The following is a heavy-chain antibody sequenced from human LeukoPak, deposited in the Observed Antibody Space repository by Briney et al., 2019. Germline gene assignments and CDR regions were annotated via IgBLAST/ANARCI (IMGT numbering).Heavy chain of an antibody. J-gene: IGHJ5*02. V-gene: IGHV1-46*01. D-gene: IGHD1-14*01. CDR3: ARGAGTTGYNDWFDP. CDR1: GYTFTSYY. CDR2: INPSGGST. Sequence: ASVKVSCKASGYTFTSYYMHWVRQAPGQGLEWMGIINPSGGSTSYAQKLQGRVTMTRDMSTSTVYMELSSLRSEDTAVYYCARGAGTTGYNDWFDPWGQGTLVTVSS.